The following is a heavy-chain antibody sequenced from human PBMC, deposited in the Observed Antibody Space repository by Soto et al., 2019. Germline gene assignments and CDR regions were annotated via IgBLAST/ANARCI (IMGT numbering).Heavy chain of an antibody. D-gene: IGHD3-22*01. Sequence: GGSLRLSCAASGFTFSNHWMHWVRQGPEKGLVWVSRIKSDGSNINYADSAKGRFTISRDNAKNTLYLQMNSLRADDTAVYFCARDQLYDNDFSGRPLNAFDVWGQRTMVTVSS. V-gene: IGHV3-74*01. CDR3: ARDQLYDNDFSGRPLNAFDV. CDR2: IKSDGSNI. J-gene: IGHJ3*01. CDR1: GFTFSNHW.